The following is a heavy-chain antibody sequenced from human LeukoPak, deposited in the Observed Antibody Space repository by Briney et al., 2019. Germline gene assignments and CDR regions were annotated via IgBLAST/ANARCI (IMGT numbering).Heavy chain of an antibody. CDR2: IYYSGST. Sequence: ASETLSLTCTVSGVSISSYYWSWIRQPPGKGLELIGYIYYSGSTNYNPSLKSRVTISIDTSKNQLSLKLSSVTAADTAVYYCARFSVAAAGTDWFDPWGQGTLVTVSA. CDR1: GVSISSYY. CDR3: ARFSVAAAGTDWFDP. D-gene: IGHD6-13*01. V-gene: IGHV4-59*01. J-gene: IGHJ5*02.